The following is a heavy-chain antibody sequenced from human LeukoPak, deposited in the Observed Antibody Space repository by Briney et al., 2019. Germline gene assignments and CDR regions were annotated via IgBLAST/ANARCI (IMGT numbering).Heavy chain of an antibody. CDR3: AKVPYSDYGSGRPPFMDA. V-gene: IGHV3-23*01. CDR1: GFTFSNYA. Sequence: PGGSLRLSCAASGFTFSNYAMSWVRQAPGKGLEWVSTINGSGDSTYYADSVKGRLTISRDNFKNTLHLQMNSLRAEDTALYYCAKVPYSDYGSGRPPFMDAWGQGTTVTVSS. D-gene: IGHD3-10*01. CDR2: INGSGDST. J-gene: IGHJ6*02.